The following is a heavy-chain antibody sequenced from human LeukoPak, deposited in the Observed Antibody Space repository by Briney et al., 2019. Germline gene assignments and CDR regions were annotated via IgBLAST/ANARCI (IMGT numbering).Heavy chain of an antibody. CDR1: GGSISSSSYY. J-gene: IGHJ5*02. Sequence: PSETLSLTCTVSGGSISSSSYYWGWIRQPPGKGLEWIGSIYYSGSTYYNPSLKSRVTISVDTSKNQFSLKLSSVTAADTAVYYCARHDDQYYNWIDPWGRGTLVTVSS. V-gene: IGHV4-39*01. D-gene: IGHD3-3*01. CDR2: IYYSGST. CDR3: ARHDDQYYNWIDP.